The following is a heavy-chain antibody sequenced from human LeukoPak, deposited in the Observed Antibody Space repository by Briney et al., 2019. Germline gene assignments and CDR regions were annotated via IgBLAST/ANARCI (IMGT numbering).Heavy chain of an antibody. D-gene: IGHD3-3*01. J-gene: IGHJ6*03. CDR1: GGTFSSYA. Sequence: GASVKVSCKASGGTFSSYAISWVRQAPGQGLEWMGGIIPIFGTANYAQKFQGRVTITADESTSTAYMELSSLRSEDTAVYYCARGDPKSETIFGVVMPRNYYYYMDVWGKGTTVTVSS. V-gene: IGHV1-69*13. CDR3: ARGDPKSETIFGVVMPRNYYYYMDV. CDR2: IIPIFGTA.